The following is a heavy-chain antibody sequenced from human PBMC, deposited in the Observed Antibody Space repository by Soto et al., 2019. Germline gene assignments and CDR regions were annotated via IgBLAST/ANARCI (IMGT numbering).Heavy chain of an antibody. D-gene: IGHD6-6*01. CDR3: AKDEYRLSDAFDI. V-gene: IGHV3-30*18. CDR2: ISYDGSNK. CDR1: GFTFSSYG. J-gene: IGHJ3*02. Sequence: QVQLVESGGGVVQPGRSLRLSCAASGFTFSSYGMHWVRQAPGKGLEWVAVISYDGSNKYSADSVKGRFTISRDNSNNTLYLQMNSLRAEDTAVYYGAKDEYRLSDAFDIWGQGTIVTVSS.